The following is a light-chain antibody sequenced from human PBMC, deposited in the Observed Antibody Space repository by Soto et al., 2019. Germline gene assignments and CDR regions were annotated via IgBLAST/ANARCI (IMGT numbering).Light chain of an antibody. CDR3: NSYTSSSPYV. Sequence: QSALTQPASVSGSDGQSITISCTGTSSDVGGYNYVSWYQQHPGKAPRLMIYEVSNRPSGVSNRFSGSKSGNTASLTISGLQAEDEADYYCNSYTSSSPYVFGTGTKVTVL. J-gene: IGLJ1*01. CDR2: EVS. V-gene: IGLV2-14*01. CDR1: SSDVGGYNY.